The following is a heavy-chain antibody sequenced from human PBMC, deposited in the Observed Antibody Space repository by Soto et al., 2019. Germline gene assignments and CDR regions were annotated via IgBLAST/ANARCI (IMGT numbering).Heavy chain of an antibody. J-gene: IGHJ6*02. V-gene: IGHV3-33*06. D-gene: IGHD6-13*01. CDR2: IWYDGSNK. CDR3: AKRQQLVRYQYGLDV. CDR1: GFTFISYG. Sequence: PGGSLRLSCAASGFTFISYGMHWVRQAPCKGLEWVAVIWYDGSNKYYADSVKGRFTISRDNSKNTLYLQMNSLRAEDTAVYYCAKRQQLVRYQYGLDVWGQGTTVTVSS.